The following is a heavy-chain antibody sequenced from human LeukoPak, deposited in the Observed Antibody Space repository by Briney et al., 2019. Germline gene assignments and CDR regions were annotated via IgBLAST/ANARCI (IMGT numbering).Heavy chain of an antibody. Sequence: GASVKVSCKASGYTFTVYYMHWVRQAPGQGLDWIGWISAYNGNTNYAQKLQGRVTMTTDTSMSTAYMELRSLRSDDTAVYYCARGVHDILTGYYWYFDYWGQGTLVTVSS. V-gene: IGHV1-18*04. CDR2: ISAYNGNT. D-gene: IGHD3-9*01. CDR3: ARGVHDILTGYYWYFDY. CDR1: GYTFTVYY. J-gene: IGHJ4*02.